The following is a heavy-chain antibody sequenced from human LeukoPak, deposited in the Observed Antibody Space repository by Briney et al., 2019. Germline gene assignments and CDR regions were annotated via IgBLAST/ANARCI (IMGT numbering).Heavy chain of an antibody. CDR3: ARDTRNYFDY. CDR2: INPSSGGT. V-gene: IGHV1-2*06. CDR1: GYTFTGYY. Sequence: ASVKVSCKASGYTFTGYYMHWVRQAPGQGLEWMGRINPSSGGTNYAQKFQGRVTMTRDTSISTAYMGLSRLRSDDTAVYYCARDTRNYFDYWGQGTLVTVSS. J-gene: IGHJ4*02.